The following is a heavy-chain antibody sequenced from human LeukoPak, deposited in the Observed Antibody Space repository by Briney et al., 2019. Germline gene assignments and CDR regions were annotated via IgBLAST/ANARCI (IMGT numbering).Heavy chain of an antibody. D-gene: IGHD2-2*01. CDR1: GFTFSSYS. CDR3: ARGDIVVVPAALNY. V-gene: IGHV3-21*01. CDR2: ISSGSSYI. J-gene: IGHJ4*02. Sequence: GGSLRLSCAASGFTFSSYSMNWVRQAPGKGLEWVSSISSGSSYIYYADSVKGRFTISRDNAKNSLYLQMNSLRAEDTAVYYCARGDIVVVPAALNYWGQGTLVTVSS.